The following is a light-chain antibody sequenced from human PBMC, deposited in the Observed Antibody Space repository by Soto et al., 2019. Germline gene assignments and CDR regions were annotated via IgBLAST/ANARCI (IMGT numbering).Light chain of an antibody. CDR1: SSDVGRYDY. V-gene: IGLV2-11*01. CDR3: CSFAGSYSDV. Sequence: QSALTQPRSVSGSPGQSVTISCTGTSSDVGRYDYVSWYQQYPGEAPKLIIYDVTERPSGVPDRFSGSKSGNTASLTISGLRAEDEAAYSCCSFAGSYSDVFGSGTKVTVL. J-gene: IGLJ1*01. CDR2: DVT.